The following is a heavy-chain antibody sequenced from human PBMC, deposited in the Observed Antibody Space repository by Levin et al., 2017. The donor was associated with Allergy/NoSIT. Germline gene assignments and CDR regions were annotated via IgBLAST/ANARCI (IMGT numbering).Heavy chain of an antibody. Sequence: SETLSLTCAVSGGSISSGGYSWSWIRQPPGKGLEWIGYIYHSGSTYYNPSLKSRVTISVDRSKNQFSLKLSSVTAADTAVYYCASLAMVRGVIISADYWGQGTLVTVSS. CDR1: GGSISSGGYS. J-gene: IGHJ4*02. CDR2: IYHSGST. V-gene: IGHV4-30-2*01. D-gene: IGHD3-10*01. CDR3: ASLAMVRGVIISADY.